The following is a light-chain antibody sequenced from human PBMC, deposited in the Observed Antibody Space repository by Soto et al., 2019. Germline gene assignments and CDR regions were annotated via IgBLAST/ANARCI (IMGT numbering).Light chain of an antibody. V-gene: IGKV3-15*01. CDR2: GAS. Sequence: EIVMTQSPATLSVSPGERATLSCRASRSVSSNLAWYQQKPGQAPRLLMYGASTRATGIPARFSGSGSGTEFTLTISRLEPEDFAVYYCQQYGSSPWTFGQGTKVEIK. CDR3: QQYGSSPWT. CDR1: RSVSSN. J-gene: IGKJ1*01.